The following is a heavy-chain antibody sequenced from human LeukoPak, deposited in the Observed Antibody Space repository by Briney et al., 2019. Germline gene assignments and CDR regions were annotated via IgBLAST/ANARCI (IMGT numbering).Heavy chain of an antibody. CDR2: ISYDGSNK. Sequence: GRSLRLSCAASGFTFSSYAMHWVRQAPGKGLEWVAVISYDGSNKYYADSVKGRFTISRDNSKNTLYLQMNSLRAEDTAVYYCARTSSPDTAMPRTWDYVDYWGQGTLVTVSS. J-gene: IGHJ4*02. D-gene: IGHD5-18*01. V-gene: IGHV3-30-3*01. CDR1: GFTFSSYA. CDR3: ARTSSPDTAMPRTWDYVDY.